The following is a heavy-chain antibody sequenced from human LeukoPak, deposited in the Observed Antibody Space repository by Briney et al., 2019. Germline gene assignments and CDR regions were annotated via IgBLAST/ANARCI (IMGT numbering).Heavy chain of an antibody. CDR2: TYYRSKWYN. V-gene: IGHV6-1*01. CDR1: GDSVSSNSAA. J-gene: IGHJ6*02. D-gene: IGHD5-12*01. Sequence: SQTLSLTCAISGDSVSSNSAAWNWLRQSPSRGLEWLARTYYRSKWYNDYAVSVKSRITINPDTAKNQFSLQLNSVTPEDTAVYYCARAPVESGYVDYYYYGMDVWGQGTTVTVSS. CDR3: ARAPVESGYVDYYYYGMDV.